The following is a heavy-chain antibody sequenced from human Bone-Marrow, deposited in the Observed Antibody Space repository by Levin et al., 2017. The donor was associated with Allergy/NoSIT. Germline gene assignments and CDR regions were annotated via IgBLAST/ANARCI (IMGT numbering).Heavy chain of an antibody. J-gene: IGHJ4*02. V-gene: IGHV3-23*01. CDR2: ISGSGGGT. D-gene: IGHD2-15*01. CDR3: AKGGCSGGSCSLEY. CDR1: GFTFSNYA. Sequence: GESLKISCAVSGFTFSNYAMSWVRQAPGKGLEWVSMISGSGGGTYYADSVKGRFTISRDNSKNTVYMQMNSLRAGDTAVYYCAKGGCSGGSCSLEYWGQGTLVTVSA.